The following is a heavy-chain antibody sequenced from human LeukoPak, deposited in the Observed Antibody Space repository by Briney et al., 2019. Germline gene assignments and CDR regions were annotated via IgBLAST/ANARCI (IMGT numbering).Heavy chain of an antibody. J-gene: IGHJ4*02. CDR3: AREREGPYGYFDY. CDR1: GGSFSGYY. V-gene: IGHV4-34*01. Sequence: SETLSLTCAVYGGSFSGYYWTWIRQSPVKGLEWIGEISSGGRTNDNPSLKSRVSISVDTSKSQFSLNLSSVTAADTAVYYCAREREGPYGYFDYGGEGTLVTVSS. D-gene: IGHD4-17*01. CDR2: ISSGGRT.